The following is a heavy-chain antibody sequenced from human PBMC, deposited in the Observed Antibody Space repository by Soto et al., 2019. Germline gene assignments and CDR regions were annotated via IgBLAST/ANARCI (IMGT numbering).Heavy chain of an antibody. CDR3: ARSSQWLVGGLDY. V-gene: IGHV3-48*01. J-gene: IGHJ4*02. CDR1: GFTFSSYN. D-gene: IGHD6-19*01. CDR2: ISSSSSTI. Sequence: SGGGLVQPGGSLRLSCAASGFTFSSYNMNWVRQAPGKGLEWVSYISSSSSTIYYADSVKDRFTISRDNAKNSLYLQMNSLRAEDTAVYYCARSSQWLVGGLDYWGQGTLVTVSS.